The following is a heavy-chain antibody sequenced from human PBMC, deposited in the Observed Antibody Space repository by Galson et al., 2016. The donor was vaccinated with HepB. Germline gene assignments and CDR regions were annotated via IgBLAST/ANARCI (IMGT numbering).Heavy chain of an antibody. Sequence: SLRLSCAASGFTFSGYGMHWVRQAPGKGLEWVAVISYDGKNKYYADSVEGRFTISRDNSKNTLFLEMKTLRGEDTALYFCAKDQGGSSWSTTIKNYFDYWGQGTLVTVSS. CDR2: ISYDGKNK. J-gene: IGHJ4*02. V-gene: IGHV3-30*18. D-gene: IGHD6-13*01. CDR1: GFTFSGYG. CDR3: AKDQGGSSWSTTIKNYFDY.